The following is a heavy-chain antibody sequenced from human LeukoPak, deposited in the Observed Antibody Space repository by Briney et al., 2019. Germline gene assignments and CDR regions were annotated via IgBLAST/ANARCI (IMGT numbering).Heavy chain of an antibody. CDR2: IKQDGSEK. J-gene: IGHJ6*03. D-gene: IGHD1-14*01. V-gene: IGHV3-7*01. CDR3: ARERLCMTGQSMITLNYYDYYIDV. CDR1: GFTFSSYS. Sequence: GGSLRLSCAASGFTFSSYSMTWVRQAPGKGLEWVANIKQDGSEKYYVDSVKGRFTISRDNAKNSLYLQMNSLRAEDTAVYYCARERLCMTGQSMITLNYYDYYIDVWGKGTTVTVS.